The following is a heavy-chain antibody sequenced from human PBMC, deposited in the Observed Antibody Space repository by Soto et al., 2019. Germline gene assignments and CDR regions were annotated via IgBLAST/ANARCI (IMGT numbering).Heavy chain of an antibody. CDR3: ARHNLWFGEFISNGMDV. CDR2: INYSGNT. D-gene: IGHD3-10*01. CDR1: GGSISITSYY. V-gene: IGHV4-39*01. Sequence: LQLQESGPGLVKPSETLSLTCTVSGGSISITSYYWGWIRQLPGKGLEWIGSINYSGNTYYNPSLKSRVIISADTSKNQFSLRLRSVTAADTAVYYCARHNLWFGEFISNGMDVWGQGTTVTVSS. J-gene: IGHJ6*02.